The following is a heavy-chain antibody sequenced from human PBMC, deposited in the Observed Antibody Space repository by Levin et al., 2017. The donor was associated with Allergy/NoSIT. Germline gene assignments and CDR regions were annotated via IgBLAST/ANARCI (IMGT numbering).Heavy chain of an antibody. D-gene: IGHD2-15*01. J-gene: IGHJ6*02. Sequence: GGSLRLSCAASGFIFSSFGMHWVRQAPGKGLEWVAVIWYDGSNKYYADSVKGRFTISRDNSKNTLYLQMNSLRVEDTAVYYCARDGGPGSSYYYGMEVWGQGTTVTVSS. CDR3: ARDGGPGSSYYYGMEV. V-gene: IGHV3-33*01. CDR2: IWYDGSNK. CDR1: GFIFSSFG.